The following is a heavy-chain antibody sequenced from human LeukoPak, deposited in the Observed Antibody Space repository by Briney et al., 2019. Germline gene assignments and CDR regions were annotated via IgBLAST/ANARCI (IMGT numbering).Heavy chain of an antibody. CDR2: ISSWNYFI. J-gene: IGHJ5*02. CDR1: GFTFNTYS. V-gene: IGHV3-21*01. Sequence: GGSLRLSCAASGFTFNTYSMNWVRQAPGRGMEWVSSISSWNYFIYYADSVKGRFTISRDNAKNEVYLQMNSLRAEDTAVYYCVRDGGVDRLGVAVTDGFDPWGQGTLVSVSS. CDR3: VRDGGVDRLGVAVTDGFDP. D-gene: IGHD6-19*01.